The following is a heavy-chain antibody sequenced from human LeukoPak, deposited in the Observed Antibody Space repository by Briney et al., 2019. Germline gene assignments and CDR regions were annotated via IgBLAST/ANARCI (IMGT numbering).Heavy chain of an antibody. CDR3: AIMTTVTRDWFDP. CDR1: DYTFTRYG. CDR2: INPKSGGT. Sequence: ASVKVSCKASDYTFTRYGISWVRQAPGQGLEWMGWINPKSGGTNYAQTFQGRVTVTRDTSITTAYMELSRLRSDDTAVYYRAIMTTVTRDWFDPWGQGTLITVSS. D-gene: IGHD4-17*01. V-gene: IGHV1-2*02. J-gene: IGHJ5*02.